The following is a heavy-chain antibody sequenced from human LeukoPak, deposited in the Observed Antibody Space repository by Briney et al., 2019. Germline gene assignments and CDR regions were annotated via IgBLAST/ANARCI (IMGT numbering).Heavy chain of an antibody. Sequence: SETLSLTCAVYGGSFSGYYWSWIRQPPGKGLEWIGEINHSGSTNYNPSLKSRVTISVDTSKNQFSLKLSSVTAADTAVYYCARSPFRSGLDYWGQGTLVTVSS. CDR2: INHSGST. D-gene: IGHD1-26*01. CDR1: GGSFSGYY. J-gene: IGHJ4*02. V-gene: IGHV4-34*01. CDR3: ARSPFRSGLDY.